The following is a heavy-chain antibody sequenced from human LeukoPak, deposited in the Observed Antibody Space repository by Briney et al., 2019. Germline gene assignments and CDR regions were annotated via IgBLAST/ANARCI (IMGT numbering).Heavy chain of an antibody. Sequence: ASVKVSCKASGYTFTGYYMHWVRQAPGQGLEWMGWINPNSGGTNYAQKFQGRVTMTRDTSISTAYMELSRLRSDDTAVYYCARGGVLRYFDWLSVLQHWGQGTLVTVSS. CDR2: INPNSGGT. D-gene: IGHD3-9*01. CDR1: GYTFTGYY. V-gene: IGHV1-2*02. J-gene: IGHJ1*01. CDR3: ARGGVLRYFDWLSVLQH.